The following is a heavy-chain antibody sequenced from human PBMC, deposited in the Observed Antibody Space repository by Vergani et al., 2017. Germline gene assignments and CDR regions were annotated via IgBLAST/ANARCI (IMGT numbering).Heavy chain of an antibody. CDR3: AKVATGTTRYYYYYYMDV. Sequence: QVQLVESGGGVVQPGRSLRLSCAASRFTFSSYGMHWVRQAPGKGLEWVAVISYDGSNKYYADSVKGRFTISRDNSKNTLYLQMNSLRAEDTAVYYCAKVATGTTRYYYYYYMDVWGKGTTVTVSS. CDR2: ISYDGSNK. J-gene: IGHJ6*03. D-gene: IGHD1-1*01. V-gene: IGHV3-30*18. CDR1: RFTFSSYG.